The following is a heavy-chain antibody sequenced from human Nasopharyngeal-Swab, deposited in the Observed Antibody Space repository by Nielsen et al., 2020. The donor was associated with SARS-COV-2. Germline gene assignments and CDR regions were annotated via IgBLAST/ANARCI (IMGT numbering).Heavy chain of an antibody. CDR2: LGVGGGPT. V-gene: IGHV3-23*01. J-gene: IGHJ5*02. CDR1: GFSFSTHA. Sequence: GESLKISCAASGFSFSTHAMTWIRQAPGKGLEWVSSLGVGGGPTYYADSAKGRFTISSDNSKNTLYLQMNSLRAEDTAVYYCAKAFLEWLDWFDPWGQGTLVAVSS. D-gene: IGHD3-3*02. CDR3: AKAFLEWLDWFDP.